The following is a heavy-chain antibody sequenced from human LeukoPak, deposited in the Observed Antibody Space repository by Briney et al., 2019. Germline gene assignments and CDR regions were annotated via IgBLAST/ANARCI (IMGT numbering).Heavy chain of an antibody. CDR2: IYYSGST. Sequence: SETLSLTCSVSGGSISSSAYYWGWLRPPPGKGLEWIGTIYYSGSTYYNPSLKSRVTISVDTSKKQFSLRLSSVDAADTAMYFCVRQAREGPLPRYFDYWGQGTLVTVPS. D-gene: IGHD1-26*01. V-gene: IGHV4-39*01. J-gene: IGHJ4*02. CDR3: VRQAREGPLPRYFDY. CDR1: GGSISSSAYY.